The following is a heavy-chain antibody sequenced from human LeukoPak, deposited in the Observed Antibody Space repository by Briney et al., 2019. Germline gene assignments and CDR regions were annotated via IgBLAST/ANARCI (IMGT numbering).Heavy chain of an antibody. CDR1: GGSFSGYY. V-gene: IGHV4-34*01. CDR2: INHSGST. J-gene: IGHJ1*01. Sequence: TSETLSLTCAVYGGSFSGYYWSWIRQPPGKGLEWIGEINHSGSTNYNPSLKSRVTISVDTSKNQFSLKLSSVTAADTAVYYCARGDGSWYRGEYFQHWGQGTLVTVSS. CDR3: ARGDGSWYRGEYFQH. D-gene: IGHD6-13*01.